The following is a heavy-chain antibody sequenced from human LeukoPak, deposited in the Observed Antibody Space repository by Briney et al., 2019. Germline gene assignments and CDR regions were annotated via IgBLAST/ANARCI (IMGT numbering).Heavy chain of an antibody. Sequence: PGRSLRLSCAASGFTFSSHEMNWVRQAPGKGLEWISYISFGSSTVYYADSVKGRFTISRDNAKNPLYLQMNSLRAEDTAVYYCARSDYYGSGNYGRFDPWGQGTLVTVSS. V-gene: IGHV3-48*03. CDR2: ISFGSSTV. J-gene: IGHJ5*02. D-gene: IGHD3-10*01. CDR1: GFTFSSHE. CDR3: ARSDYYGSGNYGRFDP.